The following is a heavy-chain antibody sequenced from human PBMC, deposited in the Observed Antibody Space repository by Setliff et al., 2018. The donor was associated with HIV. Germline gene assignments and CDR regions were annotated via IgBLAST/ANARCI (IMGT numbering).Heavy chain of an antibody. D-gene: IGHD3-10*01. CDR1: GFTFTSYW. V-gene: IGHV3-7*01. Sequence: GGSLRLSCAASGFTFTSYWMIWVRQAPGKGLEWVANINQDGSEKNYVDSVKGRFTISRDNAKNSMDLQMNSLRAEDTAIYYCARKLRPGHGVDVWGQGTTVTISS. J-gene: IGHJ6*02. CDR2: INQDGSEK. CDR3: ARKLRPGHGVDV.